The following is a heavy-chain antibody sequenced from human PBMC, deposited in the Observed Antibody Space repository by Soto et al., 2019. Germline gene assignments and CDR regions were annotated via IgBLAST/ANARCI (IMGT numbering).Heavy chain of an antibody. CDR3: IRDSPGDY. CDR2: IDHDGPT. V-gene: IGHV3-74*01. CDR1: GFTFSNYW. Sequence: EVQLVESGGGLVQPGGSLRLSCAGSGFTFSNYWMHWVRQAPGKGLQWVSRIDHDGPTDYADSVRGRFTISRDNAENTLYLKMTSLSPEDTAVYYCIRDSPGDYGGQGILVTVS. J-gene: IGHJ4*02.